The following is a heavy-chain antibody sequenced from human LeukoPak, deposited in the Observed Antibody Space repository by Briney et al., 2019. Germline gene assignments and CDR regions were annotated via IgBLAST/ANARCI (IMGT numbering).Heavy chain of an antibody. CDR2: IFYSGST. Sequence: PSETLSLTCTVSGGSISSYYWSWIRQPPGKGLEWIGYIFYSGSTKLNPSLKSRVTISVDTSKNQCSLKLSSVTAADTAVYFCARGPYSYDSSGAFDIWGQGTMVTVSS. J-gene: IGHJ3*02. V-gene: IGHV4-59*08. D-gene: IGHD3-22*01. CDR1: GGSISSYY. CDR3: ARGPYSYDSSGAFDI.